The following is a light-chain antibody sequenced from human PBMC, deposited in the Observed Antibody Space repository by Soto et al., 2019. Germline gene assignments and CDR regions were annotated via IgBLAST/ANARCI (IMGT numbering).Light chain of an antibody. CDR2: DVS. J-gene: IGKJ1*01. CDR1: QTISSW. V-gene: IGKV1-5*01. Sequence: DIQMTQSPSSLSASVGDRVTITCRDSQTISSWLAWYQQKPGKAPKILIYDVSSLESGVPSRFSGSGSGTEFTLTISSLQPDDFATYYCQQYNTLSTFGQGTKVDIK. CDR3: QQYNTLST.